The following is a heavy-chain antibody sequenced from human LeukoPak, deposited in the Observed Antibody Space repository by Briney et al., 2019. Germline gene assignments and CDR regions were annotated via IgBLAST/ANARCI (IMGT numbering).Heavy chain of an antibody. CDR2: INPNSGGT. V-gene: IGHV1-2*02. D-gene: IGHD6-13*01. Sequence: GASVKVPCKASGYTFTGYYMHWVRQAPGQGLEWMGWINPNSGGTNYAQKFQGRVTMTRDTSISTAYMELSRLRSDDTAVYYCARWAAAGGLYDYWGQGTLVTVSS. CDR1: GYTFTGYY. J-gene: IGHJ4*02. CDR3: ARWAAAGGLYDY.